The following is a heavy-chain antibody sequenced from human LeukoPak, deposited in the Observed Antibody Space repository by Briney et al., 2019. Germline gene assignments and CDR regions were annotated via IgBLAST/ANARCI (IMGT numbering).Heavy chain of an antibody. CDR2: VNAESTDI. D-gene: IGHD6-13*01. V-gene: IGHV3-21*05. CDR1: GFSFRHYA. J-gene: IGHJ4*02. Sequence: GGSLRLSCAASGFSFRHYAMNWVRQAPGKGLEWVAYVNAESTDILYADSVRGRFTISRDNAKNSLYLQMNSQRAEDRGVYYCARDTFEPLVIDFWGQGTLVTVSS. CDR3: ARDTFEPLVIDF.